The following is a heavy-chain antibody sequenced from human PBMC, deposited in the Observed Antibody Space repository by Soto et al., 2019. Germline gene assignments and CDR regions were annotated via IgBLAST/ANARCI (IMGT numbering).Heavy chain of an antibody. CDR2: SSGSGGST. J-gene: IGHJ4*02. V-gene: IGHV3-23*01. CDR1: GFTFSSYA. CDR3: AKFASWIQLWGYFDY. Sequence: GGSLRLSCAAFGFTFSSYAMRWVRQARGKGLEWVSASSGSGGSTYYADSMQGRLTISRATSKNTQYLQMNSLRDVNTAVYYCAKFASWIQLWGYFDYWGQGTLVTVSS. D-gene: IGHD5-18*01.